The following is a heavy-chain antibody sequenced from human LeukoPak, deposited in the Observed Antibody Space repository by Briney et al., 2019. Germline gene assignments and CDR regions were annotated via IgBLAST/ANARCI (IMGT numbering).Heavy chain of an antibody. Sequence: SETLSLTCTVPGGSISSGSYYWSWIRQPAGKGLEWIGRIYTSGSTNYNPSLKSRVTISVDTSKNQFSLKLSSVTAADTAVYYCARTLSDTYYYDSSGHKKAFDIWGQGTMVTVSS. CDR1: GGSISSGSYY. D-gene: IGHD3-22*01. J-gene: IGHJ3*02. CDR2: IYTSGST. CDR3: ARTLSDTYYYDSSGHKKAFDI. V-gene: IGHV4-61*02.